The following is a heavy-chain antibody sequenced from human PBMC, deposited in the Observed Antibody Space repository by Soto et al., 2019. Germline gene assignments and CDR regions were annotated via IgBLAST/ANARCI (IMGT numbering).Heavy chain of an antibody. J-gene: IGHJ6*02. CDR3: ARDIAARHHYYYYSMDV. V-gene: IGHV6-1*01. CDR2: TYYRSKWNN. D-gene: IGHD6-6*01. Sequence: SQTLSLTCAISLDSVSRNSAACNWIRQSPSRGLEWLGRTYYRSKWNNHYAVSVKSRITINPDTSKIQFSLQLNSVAPEDTAVYYCARDIAARHHYYYYSMDVWGLGTTVTVSS. CDR1: LDSVSRNSAA.